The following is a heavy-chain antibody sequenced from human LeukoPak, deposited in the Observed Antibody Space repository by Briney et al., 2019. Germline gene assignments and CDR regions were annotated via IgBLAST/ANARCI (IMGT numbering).Heavy chain of an antibody. D-gene: IGHD6-13*01. J-gene: IGHJ4*02. CDR2: IYYSGTT. Sequence: SETLSLTCTVSGGSISSYYWSWIRQPPGKGVEWIGYIYYSGTTNYNPSLKSRVTISVDTSKNQFSLKLSSVTAADTAVYYCARGVYIAAPQYAYWGQGTLVTVSS. CDR3: ARGVYIAAPQYAY. V-gene: IGHV4-59*01. CDR1: GGSISSYY.